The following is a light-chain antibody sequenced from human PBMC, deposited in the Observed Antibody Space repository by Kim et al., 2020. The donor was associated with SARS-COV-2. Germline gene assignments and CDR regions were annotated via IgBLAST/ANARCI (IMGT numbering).Light chain of an antibody. J-gene: IGKJ1*01. Sequence: EIVLTQSPATLSLSPGEKATLSCRASQSVSNSLTWYQQKPGQVPRLLIFDASNRATGIPARFSGSGSGTDFTLTISSLETEDFATYYCLQRWTWWTFGQGTKVDIK. CDR1: QSVSNS. V-gene: IGKV3-11*01. CDR2: DAS. CDR3: LQRWTWWT.